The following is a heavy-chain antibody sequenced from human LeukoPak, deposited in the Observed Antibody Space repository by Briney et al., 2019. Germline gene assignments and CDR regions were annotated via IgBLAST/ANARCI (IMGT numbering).Heavy chain of an antibody. Sequence: PGGSLRLSCEASGFTFTTYSMTWVRQAPGKGLEWVSIISSGSSAIFSADALKGRFTISRDDAKNLLYLDMNSLRAEDTAVYYCAKDTYSGSPGDFDYWGQGTLVTVSS. V-gene: IGHV3-21*04. D-gene: IGHD1-26*01. CDR1: GFTFTTYS. J-gene: IGHJ4*02. CDR3: AKDTYSGSPGDFDY. CDR2: ISSGSSAI.